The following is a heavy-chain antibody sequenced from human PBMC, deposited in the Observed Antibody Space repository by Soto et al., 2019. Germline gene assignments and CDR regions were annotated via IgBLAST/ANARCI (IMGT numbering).Heavy chain of an antibody. CDR1: GFSFSTYV. J-gene: IGHJ6*02. CDR2: ISHDGSTK. V-gene: IGHV3-30-3*01. CDR3: ARSGLDV. Sequence: QVQLVESGGGVVQPGRSLRLSCAASGFSFSTYVMHWVRQAPGKGLEWVTLISHDGSTKYFADSVKGRFTISRDNYKNTVYVQMNSLRPDDTAVYYCARSGLDVWGQGTTVTVSS.